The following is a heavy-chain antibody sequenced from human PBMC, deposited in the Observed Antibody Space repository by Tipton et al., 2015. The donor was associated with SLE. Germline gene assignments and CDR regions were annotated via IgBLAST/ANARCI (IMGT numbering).Heavy chain of an antibody. CDR3: ARDLAYCDGGDCSSAGFDY. J-gene: IGHJ4*02. CDR2: IYHSGST. CDR1: GGSISSGGYY. Sequence: TLSLTCTVSGGSISSGGYYWSWIRQHPGRGLEWIGYIYHSGSTYYNPSLLSRVIISVDTSKNQFSLRLSSVTAADTAVYYCARDLAYCDGGDCSSAGFDYWGQGTLVTVSS. D-gene: IGHD2-21*01. V-gene: IGHV4-31*03.